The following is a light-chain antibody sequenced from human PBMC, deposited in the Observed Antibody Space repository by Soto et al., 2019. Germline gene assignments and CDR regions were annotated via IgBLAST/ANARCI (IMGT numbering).Light chain of an antibody. V-gene: IGLV2-14*01. J-gene: IGLJ1*01. CDR1: SSDVGGYNY. CDR3: SSYTTSTTPYV. Sequence: QSVLTQPACVSGCPGQSITISCTGASSDVGGYNYVSWYQQHPGKAPKLLIYEVTNRPSGVSNRFSGSKSGNTASLTISGLRAEDEADYYCSSYTTSTTPYVFGTGTKVTVL. CDR2: EVT.